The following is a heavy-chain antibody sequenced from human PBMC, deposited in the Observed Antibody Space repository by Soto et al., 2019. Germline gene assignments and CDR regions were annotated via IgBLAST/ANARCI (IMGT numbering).Heavy chain of an antibody. CDR2: IFHGGTT. CDR3: ARRDAVTKINNDGDS. Sequence: KPSETLSLTCTVSGGSITSSSYYWGWIRQPPGKGLEWIGTIFHGGTTYYNPSLKSRVAISVDTSKNQFSLNLGSVTAAATAMYYCARRDAVTKINNDGDSWGPGTLVTVSS. V-gene: IGHV4-39*01. D-gene: IGHD3-3*01. J-gene: IGHJ5*01. CDR1: GGSITSSSYY.